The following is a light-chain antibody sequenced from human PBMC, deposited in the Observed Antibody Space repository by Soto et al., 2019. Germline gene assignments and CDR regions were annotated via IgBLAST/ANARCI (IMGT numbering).Light chain of an antibody. V-gene: IGKV3-15*01. Sequence: EIVLTQSPATLSGSPGERATLSCRASQSVSSYLAWYQQKPGQAPRLLMYGASTRATGIPARFSGSGSGTEFTLTIASLQSEDFAVYYCQQYNNWPRTFGQGTRLEIK. CDR1: QSVSSY. J-gene: IGKJ5*01. CDR2: GAS. CDR3: QQYNNWPRT.